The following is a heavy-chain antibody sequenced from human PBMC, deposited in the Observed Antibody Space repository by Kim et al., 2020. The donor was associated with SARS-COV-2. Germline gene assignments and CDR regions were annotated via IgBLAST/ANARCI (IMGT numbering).Heavy chain of an antibody. V-gene: IGHV2-5*02. J-gene: IGHJ6*02. CDR1: GFSLSTSGLS. CDR2: IYWDDDK. D-gene: IGHD1-26*01. CDR3: EHRVGPYNGMDV. Sequence: SGPTLVKPTQTLTLTCTFSGFSLSTSGLSVGWIRQPPGKALEWLALIYWDDDKRYSPSLKSRLTITKDTSKNQVVLTMTNMDPVDTATYYCEHRVGPYNGMDVWGQGTTVSVSS.